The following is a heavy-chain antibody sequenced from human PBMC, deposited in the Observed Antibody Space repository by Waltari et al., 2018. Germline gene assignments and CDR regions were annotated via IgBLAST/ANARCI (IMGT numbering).Heavy chain of an antibody. D-gene: IGHD5-18*01. CDR2: VYTGGST. Sequence: DVQLVETGGGLIQPGGSLTLSCAASGFIGNTNSMSWVRQAPGKGLEWVSIVYTGGSTYYADFVKGRFTISRDSSKNTLYLQMNDLRAEDTAVYYCASSTAQPWTKGGLDNWGQGTLVIVSS. V-gene: IGHV3-53*02. J-gene: IGHJ4*02. CDR3: ASSTAQPWTKGGLDN. CDR1: GFIGNTNS.